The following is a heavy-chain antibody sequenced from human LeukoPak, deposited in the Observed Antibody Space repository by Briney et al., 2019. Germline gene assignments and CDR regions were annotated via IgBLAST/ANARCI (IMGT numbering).Heavy chain of an antibody. CDR2: IYTSGST. CDR1: GGSISSYY. Sequence: SETLSLTCTVSGGSISSYYWSWLRQPAGKGLEWIGRIYTSGSTNYNPSLKSRVTMSVDTSKNQFSLKLSSVTAADTAVYYCARGGITMVRGVTVDYYYYYYMDVWGKGTTVTVSS. J-gene: IGHJ6*03. D-gene: IGHD3-10*01. V-gene: IGHV4-4*07. CDR3: ARGGITMVRGVTVDYYYYYYMDV.